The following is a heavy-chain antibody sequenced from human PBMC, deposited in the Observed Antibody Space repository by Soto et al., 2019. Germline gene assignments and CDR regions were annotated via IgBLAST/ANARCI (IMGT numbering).Heavy chain of an antibody. V-gene: IGHV4-4*07. J-gene: IGHJ4*02. CDR2: IFTSGT. Sequence: SETLSLTCSVSGGSISRYHLTWIRQPAGKGLEWIGRIFTSGTKYNPSLESRVTMSVDTSKTQFSLNLSSVTTADTAVYYCARDFGSWHDHWGQGTLVTVSS. CDR1: GGSISRYH. CDR3: ARDFGSWHDH. D-gene: IGHD6-13*01.